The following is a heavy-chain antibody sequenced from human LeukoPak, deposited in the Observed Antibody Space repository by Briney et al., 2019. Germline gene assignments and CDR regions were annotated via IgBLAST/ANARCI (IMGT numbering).Heavy chain of an antibody. CDR2: ISGDGGST. D-gene: IGHD3-10*01. CDR3: AKDSVEVLLWFGELSY. V-gene: IGHV3-43*02. CDR1: GFMFHDYA. J-gene: IGHJ4*02. Sequence: GGSLRLSCAAPGFMFHDYAMHWVRQAPGKGLEWVSLISGDGGSTFYADSVKGRFTISRDNSKNTLYLQMNSLRAEDTAVYYCAKDSVEVLLWFGELSYWGQGTLVTVSS.